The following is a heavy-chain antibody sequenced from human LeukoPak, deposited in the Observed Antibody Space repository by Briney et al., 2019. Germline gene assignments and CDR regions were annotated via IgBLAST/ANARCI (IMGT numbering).Heavy chain of an antibody. V-gene: IGHV4-39*07. CDR3: ARDDMAPYEWGYYYYGMDV. CDR1: GGSISSSSYY. D-gene: IGHD3-16*01. Sequence: SETLSLTCTVSGGSISSSSYYWGWIRQPPGKGLEWIGRIYTSGSTNYNPSLKSRVTMSVDTSKNQFSLKLSSVTAADTAVYYCARDDMAPYEWGYYYYGMDVWGQGTTVTVSS. J-gene: IGHJ6*02. CDR2: IYTSGST.